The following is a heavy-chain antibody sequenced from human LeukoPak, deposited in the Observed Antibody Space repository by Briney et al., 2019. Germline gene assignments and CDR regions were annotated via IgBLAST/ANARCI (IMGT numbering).Heavy chain of an antibody. Sequence: SETLSLTCTVSGGSISSHYWGWIRQPPGKGLEWIGSIYYSGSTYYNPSLKSRVTISVDTSKNQFSLKLSSVTAADTAVYYCARVVYYDSSGYADYWGQGTLVTVSS. CDR1: GGSISSHY. V-gene: IGHV4-39*07. CDR2: IYYSGST. J-gene: IGHJ4*02. CDR3: ARVVYYDSSGYADY. D-gene: IGHD3-22*01.